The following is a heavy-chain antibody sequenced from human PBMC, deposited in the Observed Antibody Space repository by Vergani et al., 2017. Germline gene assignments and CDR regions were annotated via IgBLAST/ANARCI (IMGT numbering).Heavy chain of an antibody. D-gene: IGHD3-3*01. J-gene: IGHJ4*02. CDR3: ARDRPGGFLGDY. V-gene: IGHV1-46*01. Sequence: QVQLVQSGAEVKKPGASGKVSCKASGYPFTSYYMHWVRQAPGQGLEWMGIINPMGGSTSYAQKFQGRVTITRDTSTSTVYMELSSLRSEDTAVYYCARDRPGGFLGDYWGQGTLVTVSS. CDR1: GYPFTSYY. CDR2: INPMGGST.